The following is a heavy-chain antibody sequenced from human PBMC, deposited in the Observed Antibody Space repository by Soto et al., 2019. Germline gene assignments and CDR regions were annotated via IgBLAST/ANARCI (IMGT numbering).Heavy chain of an antibody. CDR1: VGTFSSYA. Sequence: SVKVSCKASVGTFSSYAISWVRQAPGQGLEWMGGIIPIFVTANYAQKFQGRVTITADESTSTAYMELSSLRSEDTAMYYCATQTVLYCSGGSCYTPDAFDIWGQGTMVTVSS. CDR2: IIPIFVTA. D-gene: IGHD2-15*01. V-gene: IGHV1-69*13. J-gene: IGHJ3*02. CDR3: ATQTVLYCSGGSCYTPDAFDI.